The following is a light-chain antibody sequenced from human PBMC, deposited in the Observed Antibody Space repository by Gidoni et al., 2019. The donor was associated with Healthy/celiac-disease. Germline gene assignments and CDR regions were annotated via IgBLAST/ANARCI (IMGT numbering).Light chain of an antibody. CDR1: QSVSSS. CDR3: QQRSNWPPLYT. CDR2: HAP. J-gene: IGKJ2*01. Sequence: ESVLTQSPPTLSLSPGERATLPGRASQSVSSSFTWYHQHPGQATTLLIFHAPNRATGTPARFSGSGSGTSFTLTISSLAPEDFAVYYCQQRSNWPPLYTFGQXTKLEIK. V-gene: IGKV3-11*01.